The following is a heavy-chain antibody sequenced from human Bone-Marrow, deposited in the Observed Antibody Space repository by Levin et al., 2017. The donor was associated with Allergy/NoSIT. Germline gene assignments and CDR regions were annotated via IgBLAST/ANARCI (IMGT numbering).Heavy chain of an antibody. V-gene: IGHV1-18*01. CDR3: ARDPDCTIGSCYIVYFDH. J-gene: IGHJ4*02. CDR2: VSGYNANT. CDR1: GYTFRRHG. D-gene: IGHD2-8*01. Sequence: ASVKVSCKASGYTFRRHGITWVRQAPGQGLEWLGWVSGYNANTDYAQKFKGRVTMTTDRTTSTAYMELRSLRRDDTAVYYCARDPDCTIGSCYIVYFDHWGQGTPIIVSS.